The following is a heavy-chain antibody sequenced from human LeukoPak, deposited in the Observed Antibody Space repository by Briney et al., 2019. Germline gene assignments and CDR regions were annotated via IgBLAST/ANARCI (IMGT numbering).Heavy chain of an antibody. V-gene: IGHV3-30*04. J-gene: IGHJ4*02. CDR3: ARDTLVPNSYYFDY. Sequence: GGSLRLSCAASTFTFSNYAMHWVRQAPGKGLEWVAVISYDAISKYYADSVKGRFTISRDNSKNTLYLQMNSLRAEDTAVYYCARDTLVPNSYYFDYWGQGTLVTVSS. CDR1: TFTFSNYA. CDR2: ISYDAISK. D-gene: IGHD2-21*01.